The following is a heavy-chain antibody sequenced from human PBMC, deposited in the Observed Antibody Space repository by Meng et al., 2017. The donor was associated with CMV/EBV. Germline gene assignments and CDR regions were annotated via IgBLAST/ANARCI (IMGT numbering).Heavy chain of an antibody. Sequence: LCCAGSGFTFSSYAMHWVRQAPGKGLEWVAVISYDGSNKYYADSVKGRFTISRDNSKNTLYLQMNSLRAEDTAVYYCARGQAAAGTVYWGQGTLVTVSS. D-gene: IGHD6-13*01. J-gene: IGHJ4*02. CDR3: ARGQAAAGTVY. V-gene: IGHV3-30*04. CDR2: ISYDGSNK. CDR1: GFTFSSYA.